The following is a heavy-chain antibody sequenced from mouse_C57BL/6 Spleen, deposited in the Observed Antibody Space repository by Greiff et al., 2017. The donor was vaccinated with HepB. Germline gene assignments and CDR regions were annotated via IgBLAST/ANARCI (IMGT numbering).Heavy chain of an antibody. V-gene: IGHV2-5*01. D-gene: IGHD1-1*01. J-gene: IGHJ1*03. CDR3: AKDYGSSYRYFDV. CDR2: IWRGGST. CDR1: GFSLTSYG. Sequence: VKLVESGPGLVQPSQSLSITCTVSGFSLTSYGVHWVRQSPGKGLEWLGVIWRGGSTDYNAAFMSRLSITKDNSKSQVFFKMNSLQADDTAIYYCAKDYGSSYRYFDVWGTGTTVTVSS.